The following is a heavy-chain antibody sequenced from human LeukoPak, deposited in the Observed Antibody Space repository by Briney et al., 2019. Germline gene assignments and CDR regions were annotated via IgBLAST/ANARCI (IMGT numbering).Heavy chain of an antibody. D-gene: IGHD3-22*01. CDR2: IYYSGST. V-gene: IGHV4-39*07. J-gene: IGHJ4*02. CDR1: GGSISSSSYY. CDR3: ARDSDYYDSSPD. Sequence: KPSETLSLTCTVSGGSISSSSYYWGWIRQPPGKGLEWIGSIYYSGSTYYNPSLKSRVTISVDTSKNQFSLKLSSVTAADTAVYYCARDSDYYDSSPDWGQGTLVTVSS.